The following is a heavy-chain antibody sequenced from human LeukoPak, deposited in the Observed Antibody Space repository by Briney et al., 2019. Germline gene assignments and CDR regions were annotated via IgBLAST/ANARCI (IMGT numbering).Heavy chain of an antibody. CDR1: GYSFISHC. CDR3: ARLRCSSSTCRQNWFDP. J-gene: IGHJ5*02. CDR2: IYPGDSET. Sequence: GESLKISCKGSGYSFISHCVAWVRQTPGKGLEWMGNIYPGDSETRYSPSFQGQVTISVDKSINTAYLQWSSLKASDTAMYYCARLRCSSSTCRQNWFDPWGQGTLVTVSS. D-gene: IGHD2-2*01. V-gene: IGHV5-51*01.